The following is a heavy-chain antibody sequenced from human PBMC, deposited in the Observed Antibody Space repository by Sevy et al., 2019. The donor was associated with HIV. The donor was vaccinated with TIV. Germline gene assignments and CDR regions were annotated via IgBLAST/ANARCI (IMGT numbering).Heavy chain of an antibody. CDR3: ESVGGWEFWSLGNWFDP. CDR2: IGGSGGTT. V-gene: IGHV3-23*01. CDR1: GFTFSSYA. Sequence: GGSLRLSCAASGFTFSSYAMSWVRQAPEKGLEWVSAIGGSGGTTYYADSVKGRFTISSDNYKNILYLQMNSLRAEDTAVYACESVGGWEFWSLGNWFDPWGQGTLVTVSS. J-gene: IGHJ5*02. D-gene: IGHD1-26*01.